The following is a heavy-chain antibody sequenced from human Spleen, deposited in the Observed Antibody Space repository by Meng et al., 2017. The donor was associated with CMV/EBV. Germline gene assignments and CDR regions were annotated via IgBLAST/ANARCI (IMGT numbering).Heavy chain of an antibody. CDR1: GFTFSSYS. D-gene: IGHD3-3*01. J-gene: IGHJ4*02. Sequence: SLKISCEASGFTFSSYSMNWVRQAPGKGLEWVSGISWNRGSIGYADSVKGRFTISRDNAKNSLYLQMNSLRPEDTALYYCAKGGEWTLDDWGQGTLVTVSS. V-gene: IGHV3-9*01. CDR3: AKGGEWTLDD. CDR2: ISWNRGSI.